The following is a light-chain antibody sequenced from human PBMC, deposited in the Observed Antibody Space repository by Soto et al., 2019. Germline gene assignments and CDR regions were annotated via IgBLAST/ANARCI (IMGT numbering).Light chain of an antibody. CDR1: QGFSRN. CDR2: LAS. V-gene: IGKV1-9*01. Sequence: DIQLTQSPSFLSASVGDRVTITCRASQGFSRNLAWYQLKPGKAPKALIYLASTMQSGVPSRFSGSGSGTEFILTISSLQTEDSATYFCEQVNSYPLTFGGGTKVDIK. J-gene: IGKJ4*01. CDR3: EQVNSYPLT.